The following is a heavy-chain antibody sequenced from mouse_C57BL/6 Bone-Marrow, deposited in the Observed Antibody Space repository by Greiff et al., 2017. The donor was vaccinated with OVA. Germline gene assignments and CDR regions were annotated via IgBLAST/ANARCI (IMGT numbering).Heavy chain of an antibody. CDR2: INYDGSST. D-gene: IGHD2-4*01. V-gene: IGHV5-16*01. Sequence: DVQLVESEGGLVQPGSSMKLSCTASGFTFSDYYMAWVRQVPEKGLEWVANINYDGSSTYYLDSLKSRFIISRDNAKNILYLQMSSLKSEDTATYYCARDSPYYDYGYFDYWGQGTTLTVSS. J-gene: IGHJ2*01. CDR3: ARDSPYYDYGYFDY. CDR1: GFTFSDYY.